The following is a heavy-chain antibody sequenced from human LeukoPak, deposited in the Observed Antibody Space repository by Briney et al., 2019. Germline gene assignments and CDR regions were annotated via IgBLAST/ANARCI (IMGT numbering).Heavy chain of an antibody. V-gene: IGHV3-23*01. CDR3: AKDVSETYAAWGSYRFDY. CDR2: ITGSGGTT. D-gene: IGHD3-16*02. Sequence: GGSLRLSCEASGFTFSSYAMSWVRQAPGKGLEWVSSITGSGGTTYYADSVKGRFTISRDNSRNALYVQMNSLRVEDTAIYYCAKDVSETYAAWGSYRFDYWGQGTLVTVSS. J-gene: IGHJ4*02. CDR1: GFTFSSYA.